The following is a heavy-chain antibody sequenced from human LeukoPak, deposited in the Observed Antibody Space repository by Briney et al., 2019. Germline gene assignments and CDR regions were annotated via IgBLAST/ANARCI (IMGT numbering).Heavy chain of an antibody. CDR3: ARRPAGAAGLFFDY. J-gene: IGHJ4*02. Sequence: GESLNISCKASGYNFSTYWIAWVRQLPGKGLECMGIIYPDDSDTRYSPSFQGQVSISADKSINTAYLQWSSLKAPDTAMYYCARRPAGAAGLFFDYWGQGALVTVSS. CDR1: GYNFSTYW. V-gene: IGHV5-51*01. D-gene: IGHD6-19*01. CDR2: IYPDDSDT.